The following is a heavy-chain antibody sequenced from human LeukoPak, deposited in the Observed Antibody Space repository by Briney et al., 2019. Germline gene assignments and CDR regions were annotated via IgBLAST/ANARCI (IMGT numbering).Heavy chain of an antibody. Sequence: ASVKVSCKASGYTFTGYYMHWVRQAPGQRLEWMGWINPNSGGTNYAQKFQGRVTMTRDTSISTAYMELSRLRSDDTAVCYCARGSDQPYYYGMDVWGQGTTVTVSS. J-gene: IGHJ6*02. D-gene: IGHD6-6*01. V-gene: IGHV1-2*02. CDR1: GYTFTGYY. CDR3: ARGSDQPYYYGMDV. CDR2: INPNSGGT.